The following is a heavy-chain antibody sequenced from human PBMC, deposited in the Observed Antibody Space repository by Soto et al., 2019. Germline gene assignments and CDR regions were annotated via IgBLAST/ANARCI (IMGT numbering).Heavy chain of an antibody. D-gene: IGHD3-10*01. CDR3: ARDSPQYYYGSGIHWFDP. CDR1: GFTFDDYA. V-gene: IGHV3-9*01. Sequence: GGSLRLSCAASGFTFDDYAMHWVRQAPGKGLEWVSGISWNSGSIGYADSVKGRFTISRDNAKNSLYLQMNSLRAEDTAVYYCARDSPQYYYGSGIHWFDPWGQGTLVTVSS. J-gene: IGHJ5*02. CDR2: ISWNSGSI.